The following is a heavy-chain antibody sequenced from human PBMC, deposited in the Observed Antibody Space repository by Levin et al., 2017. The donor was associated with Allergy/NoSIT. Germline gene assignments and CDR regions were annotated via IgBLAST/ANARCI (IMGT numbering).Heavy chain of an antibody. CDR1: GGSISGSSYY. J-gene: IGHJ4*02. CDR3: ASRTYRD. CDR2: IYYSGST. D-gene: IGHD3-16*02. V-gene: IGHV4-39*01. Sequence: SETLSLTCTVSGGSISGSSYYWGWIRQPPGKGLEWIGSIYYSGSTYYSPSLKSRITISVDTSKNQFSLKVRSVTAADTAVYYCASRTYRDWGQGILVTVSS.